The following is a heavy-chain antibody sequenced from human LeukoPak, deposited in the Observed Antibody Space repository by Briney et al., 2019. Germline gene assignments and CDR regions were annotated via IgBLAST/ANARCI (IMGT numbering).Heavy chain of an antibody. J-gene: IGHJ3*02. CDR1: GFTFSGSA. Sequence: GGSLKLSCAASGFTFSGSAMHWVRQASGKGREWVGRIRSKANSYATAYAASVKGRFTISRDDSKNTAYLQMNSLKTEDTAVYYCTRQSGTMVRGVGYAFDIWGQGTMVTVSS. D-gene: IGHD3-10*01. CDR3: TRQSGTMVRGVGYAFDI. V-gene: IGHV3-73*01. CDR2: IRSKANSYAT.